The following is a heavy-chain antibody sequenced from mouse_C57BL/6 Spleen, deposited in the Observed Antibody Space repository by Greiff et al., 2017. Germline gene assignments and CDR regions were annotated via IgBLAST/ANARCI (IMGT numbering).Heavy chain of an antibody. CDR1: GFTFSDYG. J-gene: IGHJ2*01. CDR2: ISSGSSTI. D-gene: IGHD2-4*01. Sequence: EVKLQESGGGLVKPGGSLKLSCAASGFTFSDYGMHWVRQAPEKGLEWVAYISSGSSTIYYADTVKGRFTISRDNAKNTLFLQMTSLRSEDTAMYYCARLRDYEGYFDYWGQGTTLTVSS. CDR3: ARLRDYEGYFDY. V-gene: IGHV5-17*01.